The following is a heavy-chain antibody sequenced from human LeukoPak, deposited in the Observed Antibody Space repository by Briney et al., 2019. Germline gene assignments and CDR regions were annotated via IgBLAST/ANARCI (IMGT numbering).Heavy chain of an antibody. CDR1: GGTFSSLS. D-gene: IGHD2-2*01. J-gene: IGHJ4*02. CDR2: IVPIFGTA. Sequence: ASVKVSCKASGGTFSSLSFSWVRQAPGQGLEWMGGIVPIFGTANYAQKFQGRVTITTDESTSTAYMELSSLRSEDTAVYYCAREGYCSSTSCFLQYWGQGTLVTVSS. V-gene: IGHV1-69*05. CDR3: AREGYCSSTSCFLQY.